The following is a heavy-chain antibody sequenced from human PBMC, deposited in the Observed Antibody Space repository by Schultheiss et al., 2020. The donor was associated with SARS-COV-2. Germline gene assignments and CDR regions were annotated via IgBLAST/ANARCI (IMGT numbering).Heavy chain of an antibody. CDR1: GFTFSSYT. D-gene: IGHD3-22*01. J-gene: IGHJ4*02. CDR2: ISNDGSNK. Sequence: GESLKISCAASGFTFSSYTMHWVRRAPGKGLECVAVISNDGSNKYYADSVKGRFTISRDNSKNTLYLQMNSLRAEDTAVYYCARDSGGYYFDYWGQGTLVTVSS. CDR3: ARDSGGYYFDY. V-gene: IGHV3-30-3*01.